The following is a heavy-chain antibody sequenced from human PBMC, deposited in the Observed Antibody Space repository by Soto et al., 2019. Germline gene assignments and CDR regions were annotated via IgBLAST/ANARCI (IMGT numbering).Heavy chain of an antibody. CDR1: GFTFSRYG. J-gene: IGHJ4*02. CDR3: AREGYDILTGPPNPLDY. D-gene: IGHD3-9*01. Sequence: PGGSQRLSCAASGFTFSRYGMNWVRQAPGKGLEWVAVISYDRNNKYYADSVKGRFTISRDNSKNTLYLQMNSLRAEDTAVYYCAREGYDILTGPPNPLDYWGQGTLVTVSS. CDR2: ISYDRNNK. V-gene: IGHV3-30*03.